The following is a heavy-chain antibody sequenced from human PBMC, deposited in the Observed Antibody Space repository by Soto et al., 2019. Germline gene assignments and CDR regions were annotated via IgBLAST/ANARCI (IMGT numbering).Heavy chain of an antibody. J-gene: IGHJ4*02. V-gene: IGHV1-18*01. CDR3: ARVLLGYVTTADCCAGYHFDS. D-gene: IGHD2-21*02. CDR1: GYTFTSYG. CDR2: ISAYNGNT. Sequence: QVQLVQSGAEVKKPGASVKVSCKASGYTFTSYGISWVRQAPGQGLEWMGWISAYNGNTNYAQKLQGRVTLTTDTSKSTDYMELRALRADDTAVYSCARVLLGYVTTADCCAGYHFDSWGQAAPGAVAS.